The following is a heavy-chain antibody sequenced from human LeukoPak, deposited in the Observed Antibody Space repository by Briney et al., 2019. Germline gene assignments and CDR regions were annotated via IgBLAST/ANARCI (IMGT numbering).Heavy chain of an antibody. J-gene: IGHJ4*02. V-gene: IGHV1-69*04. CDR2: IIPILGIA. CDR3: ARRPGGNSGFDY. Sequence: SVKVSCKASGYTFSSYAISWVRQAPGQGLEWMGRIIPILGIANYAQKFQGRVTITADKSTSTAYMELSSLRSEGTAVYYCARRPGGNSGFDYWGQGTLVTVSS. D-gene: IGHD4-23*01. CDR1: GYTFSSYA.